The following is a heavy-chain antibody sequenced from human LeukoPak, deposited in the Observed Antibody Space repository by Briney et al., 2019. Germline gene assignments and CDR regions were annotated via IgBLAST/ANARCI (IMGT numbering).Heavy chain of an antibody. CDR2: IYYSGKT. D-gene: IGHD3-22*01. J-gene: IGHJ1*01. Sequence: SETLSLTCTVSGGSISFYSWSWVRQPPGKGLEWIGYIYYSGKTDYNDSLKSRVTISVDTSKNQFSLKLYSVTAADTAVYYCARQYYYDSSGPFQHWGQGTLVTVSS. CDR3: ARQYYYDSSGPFQH. V-gene: IGHV4-59*01. CDR1: GGSISFYS.